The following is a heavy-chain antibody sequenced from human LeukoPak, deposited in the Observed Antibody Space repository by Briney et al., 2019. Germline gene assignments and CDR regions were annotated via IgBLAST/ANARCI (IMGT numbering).Heavy chain of an antibody. CDR2: INPNSGGT. V-gene: IGHV1-2*02. D-gene: IGHD2-2*02. Sequence: ASVKVSCKASGYTFTCYYMHWVRQAPGQGLEWMGWINPNSGGTNYAQKFQGRVTMTRDTSISTAYMELSRLRSDDTAVYYCARGYCSSTSCYTVFDYWGQGTLVTVSS. CDR3: ARGYCSSTSCYTVFDY. J-gene: IGHJ4*02. CDR1: GYTFTCYY.